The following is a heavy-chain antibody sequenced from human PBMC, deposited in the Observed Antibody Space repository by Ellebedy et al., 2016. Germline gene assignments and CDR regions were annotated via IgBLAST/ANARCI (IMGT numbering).Heavy chain of an antibody. CDR2: ISAIDAGT. CDR3: ATETIHTYYFDS. CDR1: GFTFSNFA. Sequence: GGSLRLXXTASGFTFSNFAMTWVRQAPGKGLEWVSAISAIDAGTYYAASVKGRFSISRDNSENTVHLQLNSLRAEDTAVYYCATETIHTYYFDSWGQGTLVTVSS. J-gene: IGHJ4*02. V-gene: IGHV3-23*01. D-gene: IGHD3-3*01.